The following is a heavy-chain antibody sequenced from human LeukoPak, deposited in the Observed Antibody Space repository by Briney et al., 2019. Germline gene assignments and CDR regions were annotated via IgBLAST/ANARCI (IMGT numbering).Heavy chain of an antibody. V-gene: IGHV3-30*18. J-gene: IGHJ3*01. CDR2: ISFDGSNK. Sequence: PGGSLRLSCAASGFTFSSYGMHWVRQAPGKGLEWVAVISFDGSNKYYADSVKGRFTISRDNLKNTLYLQMNSLRAEDTAVYYCAKGYSSGYYSDAFDVWGQGTMVTVSS. CDR3: AKGYSSGYYSDAFDV. CDR1: GFTFSSYG. D-gene: IGHD3-22*01.